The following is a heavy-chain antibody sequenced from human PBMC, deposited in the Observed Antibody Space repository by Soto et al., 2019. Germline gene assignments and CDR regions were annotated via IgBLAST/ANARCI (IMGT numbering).Heavy chain of an antibody. Sequence: SETLSLTCTVSGGSISSGGYYWSWIRQHPGKGLEWIGYIYYSGSTYYNPSLKSRVTISVDTSKNQFSLKLSSVTAADTAVYYCARDLHVRYGSGSHEGGVGVYYYYGMDVWGQGTTVTVSS. V-gene: IGHV4-31*03. CDR1: GGSISSGGYY. J-gene: IGHJ6*02. CDR2: IYYSGST. D-gene: IGHD3-10*01. CDR3: ARDLHVRYGSGSHEGGVGVYYYYGMDV.